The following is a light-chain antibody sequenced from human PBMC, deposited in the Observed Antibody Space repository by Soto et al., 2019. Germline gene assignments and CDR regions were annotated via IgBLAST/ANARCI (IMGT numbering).Light chain of an antibody. CDR2: DAS. V-gene: IGKV1-5*01. Sequence: DIQMTQSPSTLSASVGDRVTITCRASQSISSWLAWYQQKPGKAPKLLIYDASSLESGVPSRFSGSGSGTEFTLNISSLQPDDFATYYCQQYNSYSRFGGGTKVEIK. CDR3: QQYNSYSR. CDR1: QSISSW. J-gene: IGKJ4*01.